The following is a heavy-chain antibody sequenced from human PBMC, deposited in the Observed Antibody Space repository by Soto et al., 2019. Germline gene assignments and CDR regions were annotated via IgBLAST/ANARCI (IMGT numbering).Heavy chain of an antibody. J-gene: IGHJ6*02. CDR3: ARDVFCGGAPACPDMDV. CDR1: GYTFSGYS. Sequence: ASVKVSCKASGYTFSGYSITWVRQAPGQGLEWMGRISGYNGNTNYARTLRGRLTLTTDTSTSTAYMELRSLTSDDTAVYYCARDVFCGGAPACPDMDVWGQVTTVTVS. V-gene: IGHV1-18*04. CDR2: ISGYNGNT. D-gene: IGHD2-21*01.